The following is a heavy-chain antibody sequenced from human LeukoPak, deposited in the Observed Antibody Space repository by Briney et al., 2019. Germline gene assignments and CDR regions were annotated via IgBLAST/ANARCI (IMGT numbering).Heavy chain of an antibody. CDR1: GFTFRSYW. V-gene: IGHV3-7*01. J-gene: IGHJ4*02. CDR2: IKQDGSEK. D-gene: IGHD3-16*01. CDR3: ARDSRGVFDY. Sequence: PGGSLRLSCAASGFTFRSYWMSWVRQAPGKGLEWVANIKQDGSEKYYVDSVKGRFTISRDNAKNSPFLQMNSLRAEDTAVYYCARDSRGVFDYWGQGTLVTVSS.